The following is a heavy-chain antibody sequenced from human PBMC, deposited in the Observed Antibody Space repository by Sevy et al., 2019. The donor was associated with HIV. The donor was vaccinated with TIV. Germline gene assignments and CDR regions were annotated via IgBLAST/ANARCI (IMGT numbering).Heavy chain of an antibody. CDR3: ARRGILLRGGDYFYYGLDV. Sequence: GESLKISCKGSGYDFSTYWIAWVRQMPGKGLELMGIIFPGDSDTRYSPSFQGQVTISADVSIRTSYLQWRSLKASDTAIYYCARRGILLRGGDYFYYGLDVWGQGTTVTVSS. V-gene: IGHV5-51*01. CDR1: GYDFSTYW. D-gene: IGHD1-26*01. J-gene: IGHJ6*02. CDR2: IFPGDSDT.